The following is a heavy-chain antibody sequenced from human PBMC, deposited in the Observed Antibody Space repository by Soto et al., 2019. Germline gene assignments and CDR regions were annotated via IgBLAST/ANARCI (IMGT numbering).Heavy chain of an antibody. CDR1: GFTFSSYS. J-gene: IGHJ6*02. CDR2: ISSSSSYI. D-gene: IGHD6-13*01. V-gene: IGHV3-21*01. Sequence: GGSLRLSCAASGFTFSSYSMNSVRQAPGKGLEWVSSISSSSSYIYYADSVKGRFTISRDNAKNSLYLQMNSLRAEDTAVYYCARDDSSSWYLYYYYGMDVWGQGTTVTVSS. CDR3: ARDDSSSWYLYYYYGMDV.